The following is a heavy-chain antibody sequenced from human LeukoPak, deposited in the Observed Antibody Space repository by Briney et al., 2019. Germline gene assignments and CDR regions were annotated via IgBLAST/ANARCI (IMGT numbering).Heavy chain of an antibody. D-gene: IGHD6-13*01. CDR3: VVYKYILSWSAFDF. CDR2: IRQDGSDK. J-gene: IGHJ3*01. Sequence: GGSLTLSCAISGFTSTTAWMTWVRQAPGKGLEWVADIRQDGSDKYYVDSVKGRFIISRDNAKKSVSLHMNNLRVEDTAVYYCVVYKYILSWSAFDFWGRGTMVTVSS. V-gene: IGHV3-7*01. CDR1: GFTSTTAW.